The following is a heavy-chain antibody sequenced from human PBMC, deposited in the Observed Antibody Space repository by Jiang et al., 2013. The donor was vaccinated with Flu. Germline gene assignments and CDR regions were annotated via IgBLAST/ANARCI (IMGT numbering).Heavy chain of an antibody. J-gene: IGHJ4*02. V-gene: IGHV1-69*04. D-gene: IGHD5-12*01. CDR2: IIPILGIA. CDR1: GGTFSSYA. Sequence: GAEVKKPGSSVKVSCKASGGTFSSYAISWVRQAPGQGLEWMGRIIPILGIANYAQKFQGRVTIARDTSASTAYMELSSLRSEDTAVYYCARVRKLGRSGYDFDYWGQGTLVTVSS. CDR3: ARVRKLGRSGYDFDY.